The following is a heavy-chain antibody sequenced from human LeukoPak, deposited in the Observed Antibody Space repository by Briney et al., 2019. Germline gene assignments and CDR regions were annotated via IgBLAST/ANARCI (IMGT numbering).Heavy chain of an antibody. V-gene: IGHV3-48*02. D-gene: IGHD3-22*01. CDR2: ISSSSSTI. CDR1: GFTFSSYS. CDR3: ARGVVVIPSHFDY. Sequence: GGSLRLSCAASGFTFSSYSMNWVRQAPGKGLEWVSYISSSSSTIYHADSVKGRFTISRDNAKNSLYLQMNSLRDEDTAVYYCARGVVVIPSHFDYWGQGTLVTVSS. J-gene: IGHJ4*02.